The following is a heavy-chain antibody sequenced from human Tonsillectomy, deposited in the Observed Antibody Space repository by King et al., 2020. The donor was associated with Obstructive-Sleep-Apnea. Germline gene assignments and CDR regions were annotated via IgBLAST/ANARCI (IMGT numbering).Heavy chain of an antibody. CDR3: TTAEGTIDY. J-gene: IGHJ4*02. Sequence: VQLVESGGGLVKPGGSLRLSCAASGFTFSNAWMSWVRQAPGKGLEWVGRIKSKTEGGTTDYAAPAKGRFTISRDDSKNTLYLQMNSLKTEDTGVYFCTTAEGTIDYWGQGTLVTVSS. CDR1: GFTFSNAW. CDR2: IKSKTEGGTT. V-gene: IGHV3-15*01. D-gene: IGHD3-9*01.